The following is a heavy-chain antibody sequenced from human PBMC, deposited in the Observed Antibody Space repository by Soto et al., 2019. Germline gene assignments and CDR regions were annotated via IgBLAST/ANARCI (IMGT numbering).Heavy chain of an antibody. Sequence: VKVSCKASGYTFTSYDINWVRQATGQGLEWMGWMNPNSGNTGYAQKFQGRVTMTRNTSISTAYMELSSLRSEDTAVYYCARAVTLSYYYYYYMDVWGKGTTVTVSS. D-gene: IGHD4-17*01. CDR2: MNPNSGNT. CDR3: ARAVTLSYYYYYYMDV. V-gene: IGHV1-8*01. J-gene: IGHJ6*03. CDR1: GYTFTSYD.